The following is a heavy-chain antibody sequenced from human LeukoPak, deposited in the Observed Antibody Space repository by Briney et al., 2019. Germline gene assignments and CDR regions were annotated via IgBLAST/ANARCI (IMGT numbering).Heavy chain of an antibody. CDR2: ISSSSSYI. D-gene: IGHD6-13*01. CDR3: ARGRAARGYYGMDV. V-gene: IGHV3-21*01. CDR1: GFTFSSYS. J-gene: IGHJ6*02. Sequence: GGSLRLSCAASGFTFSSYSMTWVRQAPGKGLEWVSSISSSSSYIYYADSVKGRFTISRDNAKNSLYLQMNSLRAEDTAVYYCARGRAARGYYGMDVWGQGTTVTVSS.